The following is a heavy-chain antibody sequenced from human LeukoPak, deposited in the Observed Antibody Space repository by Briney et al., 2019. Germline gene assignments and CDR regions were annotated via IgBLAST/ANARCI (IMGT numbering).Heavy chain of an antibody. CDR3: AREVGYDCHFDY. J-gene: IGHJ4*02. V-gene: IGHV4-39*07. Sequence: SETLSLTCTVSGGSISSSRYYWGWVRQPPGKGLEGIGTVYYSGSTYYNPSLKSRVTISEDTSKNQFSLKLSSVTAADTAVYYCAREVGYDCHFDYWGQGTLVTVSS. D-gene: IGHD1-26*01. CDR2: VYYSGST. CDR1: GGSISSSRYY.